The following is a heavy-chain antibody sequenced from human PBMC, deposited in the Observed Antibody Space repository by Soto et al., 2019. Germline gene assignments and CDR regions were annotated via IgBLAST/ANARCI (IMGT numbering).Heavy chain of an antibody. D-gene: IGHD2-2*01. CDR1: GASVSSGGYY. CDR3: ARTLCSTTRCHAHDVAV. J-gene: IGHJ6*02. Sequence: QVQLQESGPGLVKPSETLSLTCTVTGASVSSGGYYWTWIRQPPGKGLEWIGYIYYRGSTNYNPSLKIRFTISLDTSNNQCSVRRSSVTAADTAVDYWARTLCSTTRCHAHDVAVWGQGTRVTVPS. V-gene: IGHV4-61*08. CDR2: IYYRGST.